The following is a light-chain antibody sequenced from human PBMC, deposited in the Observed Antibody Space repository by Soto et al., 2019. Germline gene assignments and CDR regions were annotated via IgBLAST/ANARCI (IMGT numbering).Light chain of an antibody. V-gene: IGKV3-11*01. CDR2: DAS. J-gene: IGKJ5*01. Sequence: EIVLIQSPATLSLSPGERSTLSCLASRSVRGHLAWYQQKPGQAPRLLISDASNRATGIPARLSGSGSGTDFTLTISRLEPEDFAVYYCQQYGSSITFGQGTRLEIK. CDR3: QQYGSSIT. CDR1: RSVRGH.